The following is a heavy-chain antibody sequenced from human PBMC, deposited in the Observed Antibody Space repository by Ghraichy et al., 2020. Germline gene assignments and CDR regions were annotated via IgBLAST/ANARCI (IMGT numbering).Heavy chain of an antibody. V-gene: IGHV1-69*06. D-gene: IGHD2-21*02. CDR1: RATFANYA. CDR2: VTPIFIAA. J-gene: IGHJ4*02. Sequence: SVKVSCKGPRATFANYAINWVRQAPGQAPEWVGGVTPIFIAAKYAQRFQGKVTISADKETSTAYLELHNLTSADTAMYYCARGYCGVDCYPLDNWGQGTLVTVSS. CDR3: ARGYCGVDCYPLDN.